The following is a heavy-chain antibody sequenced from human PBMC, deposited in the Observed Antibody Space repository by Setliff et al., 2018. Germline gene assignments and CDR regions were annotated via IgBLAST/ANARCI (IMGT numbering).Heavy chain of an antibody. J-gene: IGHJ4*02. CDR3: ARGVSGVSWTPRY. CDR2: IYTSGGT. V-gene: IGHV4-4*08. Sequence: SETLSLTCNVSGDSMNDNHWTWIRQPPGKGLEWIGYIYTSGGTNYNPSLKSRVTISVDMSKNQFSLQLTSLTAADTAVYYCARGVSGVSWTPRYWGRGTLVTVSS. CDR1: GDSMNDNH. D-gene: IGHD2-15*01.